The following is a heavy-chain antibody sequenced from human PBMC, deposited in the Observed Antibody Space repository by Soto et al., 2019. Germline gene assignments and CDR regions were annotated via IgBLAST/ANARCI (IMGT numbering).Heavy chain of an antibody. D-gene: IGHD6-6*01. CDR3: ARGLATLPVFAFDV. CDR2: IYCSGDE. Sequence: QMTLKESGPTLVKPTQTLTLTCSFSGFSLSTSGVAVGWVRQPPGKALEWLALIYCSGDEHYRASLKSRLTIAKDTSKNLVVLIMTNMDPVDTATYYCARGLATLPVFAFDVWGQGTTVTVSS. CDR1: GFSLSTSGVA. J-gene: IGHJ3*01. V-gene: IGHV2-5*01.